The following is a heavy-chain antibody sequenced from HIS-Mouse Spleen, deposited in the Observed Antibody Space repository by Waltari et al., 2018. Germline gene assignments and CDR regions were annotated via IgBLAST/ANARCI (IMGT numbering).Heavy chain of an antibody. CDR2: INHSGST. J-gene: IGHJ5*02. CDR3: ARGRCSSTSCSIKGRNWFDP. D-gene: IGHD2-2*01. V-gene: IGHV4-34*01. Sequence: QVQLQQWGAGLLKPSETLSLTCAVYGGSFSGYYWSWIRQPPGTGLAWIGEINHSGSTNYNPSLKSRVTISVDTSKNQFSLKLSSVTAADTAVYYCARGRCSSTSCSIKGRNWFDPWGQGTLVTVSS. CDR1: GGSFSGYY.